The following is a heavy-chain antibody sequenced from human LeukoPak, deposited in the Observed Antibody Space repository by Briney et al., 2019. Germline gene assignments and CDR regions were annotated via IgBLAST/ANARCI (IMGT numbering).Heavy chain of an antibody. J-gene: IGHJ4*02. CDR2: IYYSGST. V-gene: IGHV4-59*12. D-gene: IGHD3-22*01. CDR3: ARSHLPYDSSGYYDY. CDR1: GGSISSYY. Sequence: SETLSLTCTVSGGSISSYYWSWIRQPPGKGLEWIGYIYYSGSTNYNPSLKSRVTISIDTSKNQFSPKLSSVTAADTAVYYCARSHLPYDSSGYYDYWGQGTLVTVSS.